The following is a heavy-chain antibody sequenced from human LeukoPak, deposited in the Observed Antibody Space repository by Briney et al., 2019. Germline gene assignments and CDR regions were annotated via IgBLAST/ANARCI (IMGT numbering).Heavy chain of an antibody. D-gene: IGHD6-19*01. CDR1: GYTFTGYY. V-gene: IGHV1-2*02. CDR2: INPNSGGT. J-gene: IGHJ3*02. CDR3: ARERSTYSSGWFDAFDI. Sequence: ASVKVSCKASGYTFTGYYMHWVRRAPGQGLEWMGWINPNSGGTNYAQKFQGRVTMTRDTSISTAYMELSRLRSDDTAVYYSARERSTYSSGWFDAFDIWGQGTMVTVSS.